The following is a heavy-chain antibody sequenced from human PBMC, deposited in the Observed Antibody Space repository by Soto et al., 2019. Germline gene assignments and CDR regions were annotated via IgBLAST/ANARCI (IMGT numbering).Heavy chain of an antibody. V-gene: IGHV1-3*01. CDR2: INAGNGNT. CDR3: ARDHGYSSGWYLRGDDY. CDR1: GYTFTSYA. J-gene: IGHJ4*02. Sequence: ASVKVSCKASGYTFTSYAMHWVRQAPGQRLEWMGWINAGNGNTKYSQKFQGRVTITRDTSASTAYMELSSLRSEDTAVYYCARDHGYSSGWYLRGDDYWGQGTLVTVSS. D-gene: IGHD6-19*01.